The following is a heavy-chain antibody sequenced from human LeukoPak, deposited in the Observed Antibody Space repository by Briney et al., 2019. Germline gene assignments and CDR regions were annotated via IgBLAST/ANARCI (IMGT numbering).Heavy chain of an antibody. CDR3: ARTDCSGGSCYAPKIYYYYYGMDV. CDR2: INHSGST. J-gene: IGHJ6*02. V-gene: IGHV4-34*01. Sequence: SSGTLSLTCAVYGGSFSGYYWSWIRQPPGKGLEWIGEINHSGSTNYNPSLKSRVTISVDTSKNQFSLKLSSVTAADTAVYYCARTDCSGGSCYAPKIYYYYYGMDVWGQGTTVTVSS. D-gene: IGHD2-15*01. CDR1: GGSFSGYY.